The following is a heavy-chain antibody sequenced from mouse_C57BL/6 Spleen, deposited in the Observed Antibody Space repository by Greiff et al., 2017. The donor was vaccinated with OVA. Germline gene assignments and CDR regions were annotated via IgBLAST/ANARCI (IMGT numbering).Heavy chain of an antibody. V-gene: IGHV5-9-1*02. CDR3: TREEYDDGIDY. J-gene: IGHJ2*01. CDR2: ISSGGDYI. Sequence: EVQVVESGEGLVKPGGSLKLSCAVSGFTFSSYAMSWVRQTPAKRLEWVAYISSGGDYIYYADTVKGRITISRDNARNTLYLQMSRLKSEDTAMYYCTREEYDDGIDYGGQGTTLTVSS. CDR1: GFTFSSYA. D-gene: IGHD2-14*01.